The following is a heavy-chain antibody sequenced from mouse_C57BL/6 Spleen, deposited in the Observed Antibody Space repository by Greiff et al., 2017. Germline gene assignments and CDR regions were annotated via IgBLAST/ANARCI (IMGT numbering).Heavy chain of an antibody. CDR3: ARWGDGYYQYYFDY. J-gene: IGHJ2*01. CDR2: INPYNGGT. D-gene: IGHD2-3*01. CDR1: GYTFTDYY. V-gene: IGHV1-19*01. Sequence: VQLQQSGPVLVKPGASVKMSCKASGYTFTDYYMNWVKQSHGKSLEWIGVINPYNGGTSYNQKFKGKATLTVDKSSSTAYMELNSLTSEDSAVYYCARWGDGYYQYYFDYWGQGTTLTVSS.